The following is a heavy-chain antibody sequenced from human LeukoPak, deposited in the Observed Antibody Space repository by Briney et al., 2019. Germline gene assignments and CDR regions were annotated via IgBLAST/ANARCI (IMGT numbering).Heavy chain of an antibody. CDR3: AREGITAGVNLDY. CDR1: GFTFSDYY. J-gene: IGHJ4*02. V-gene: IGHV3-11*06. CDR2: ISSSTGYT. Sequence: GGSLRLSCAASGFTFSDYYMTWIRQAPGKGLEWVSYISSSTGYTNYADSVKGRFTISRDNAKNLLYLQMNSLRAEDTAVYYCAREGITAGVNLDYWGQGTLVTVSS. D-gene: IGHD1-14*01.